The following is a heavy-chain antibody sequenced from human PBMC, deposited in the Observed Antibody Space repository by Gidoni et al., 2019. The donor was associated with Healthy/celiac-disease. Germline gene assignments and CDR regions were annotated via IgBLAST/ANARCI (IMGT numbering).Heavy chain of an antibody. CDR1: GFTFRSYS. V-gene: IGHV3-21*01. CDR3: ARDGLGYCSSTSCYGVDYYYYGMDV. Sequence: EVQLVESGGGLVKPGGSLRLSCAASGFTFRSYSMNWVRHAPGKGLEWGSSISSSSSYIYYADSVKGRFTISRDNAKNSLYLQMNSLRAEDTAVYYCARDGLGYCSSTSCYGVDYYYYGMDVWGQGTTVTVSS. CDR2: ISSSSSYI. J-gene: IGHJ6*02. D-gene: IGHD2-2*01.